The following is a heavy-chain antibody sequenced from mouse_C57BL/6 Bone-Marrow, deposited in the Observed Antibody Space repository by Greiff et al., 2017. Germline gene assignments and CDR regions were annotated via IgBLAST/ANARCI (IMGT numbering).Heavy chain of an antibody. Sequence: EVQLQESGPGLAKPSLTLSLTCSVTGYSITSDYWNWIRKFPGNKLEYMGYISYSGSTYYNPSLKSRISITRDTSKNQYYLQLNSVTTEDTATYYCARYPLITTVVAPHFDYWGQGTTLTVSS. CDR3: ARYPLITTVVAPHFDY. J-gene: IGHJ2*01. CDR1: GYSITSDY. V-gene: IGHV3-8*01. CDR2: ISYSGST. D-gene: IGHD1-1*01.